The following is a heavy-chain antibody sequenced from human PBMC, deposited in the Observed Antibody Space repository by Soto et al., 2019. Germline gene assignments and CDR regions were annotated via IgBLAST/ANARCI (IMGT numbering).Heavy chain of an antibody. CDR3: ATDFDSSYSFSFGS. CDR2: ISSSGSTM. CDR1: GFTFSDYY. J-gene: IGHJ4*02. D-gene: IGHD3-22*01. V-gene: IGHV3-11*01. Sequence: SLRLSCAASGFTFSDYYMSWIRQAPGKGLEWVSYISSSGSTMYYAAPAKGRFTISRDDSKDTVYLQMNSLRTEDTAVYYCATDFDSSYSFSFGSWGQGILVTVSS.